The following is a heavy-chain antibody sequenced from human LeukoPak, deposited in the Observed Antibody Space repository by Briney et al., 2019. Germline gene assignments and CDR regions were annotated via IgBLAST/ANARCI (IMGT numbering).Heavy chain of an antibody. J-gene: IGHJ4*02. CDR2: ISSTSTHI. CDR3: AKDARRTSGWYFFDY. Sequence: GGSLRLSCAASGFTFSTYGMNWVRQAPGKGLEWVSSISSTSTHIYYADSVKGRFTVSRDNAKNSLYLQMSSLRAEGTAVYYCAKDARRTSGWYFFDYWGQGTLVAVSS. D-gene: IGHD6-19*01. V-gene: IGHV3-21*01. CDR1: GFTFSTYG.